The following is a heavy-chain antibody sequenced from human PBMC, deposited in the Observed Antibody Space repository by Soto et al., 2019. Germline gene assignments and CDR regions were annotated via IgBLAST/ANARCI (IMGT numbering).Heavy chain of an antibody. J-gene: IGHJ5*02. CDR3: ARGTQFGWFDP. Sequence: QVQVVQSGAEVKKPGPSVKVSCQASGYPFTSYGINWVRQAPGQALDWLGWISAYNGDTDYGQKFQGRVTMSTDTAPTTAYMELRSLRSYDTAVYYCARGTQFGWFDPWGQGPLVTAS. D-gene: IGHD3-16*01. CDR2: ISAYNGDT. V-gene: IGHV1-18*01. CDR1: GYPFTSYG.